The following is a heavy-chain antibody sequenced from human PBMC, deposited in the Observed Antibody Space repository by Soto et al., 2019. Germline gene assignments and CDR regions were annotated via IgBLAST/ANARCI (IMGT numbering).Heavy chain of an antibody. CDR2: IWNDGSIK. J-gene: IGHJ3*01. Sequence: QLQLVESGGGVVQPGRSLRLSCAASRFTFSSYGMHWVRQAPGKGLEWVALIWNDGSIKFYAESVTGRFTISRDNSNNRQMLQMKSQRAEDTALYYCERDLADCGGHSCYAGGGGFAVWGQGTVVTVSS. CDR1: RFTFSSYG. V-gene: IGHV3-33*08. CDR3: ERDLADCGGHSCYAGGGGFAV. D-gene: IGHD2-21*01.